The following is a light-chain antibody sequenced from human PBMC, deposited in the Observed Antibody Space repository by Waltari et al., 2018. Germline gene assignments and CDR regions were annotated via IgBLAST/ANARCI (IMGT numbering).Light chain of an antibody. Sequence: DIQMTQSPSSLSASVGDSITFTCRASQSISNYLNWYQQKPGKAPKLLIYVASRLQSGAPSMFSGSGSRTDFTLTISNLPPEDFATYCCQQNSTPPLFGHGTKLESK. CDR1: QSISNY. V-gene: IGKV1-39*01. J-gene: IGKJ2*01. CDR2: VAS. CDR3: QQNSTPPL.